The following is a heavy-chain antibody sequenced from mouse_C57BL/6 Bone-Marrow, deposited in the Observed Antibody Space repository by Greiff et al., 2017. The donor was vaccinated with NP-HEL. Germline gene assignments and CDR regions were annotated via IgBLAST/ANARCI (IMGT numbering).Heavy chain of an antibody. Sequence: EVKLVESGGGLVKPGGSLKLSCAASGFTFSSYTMSWVRQTPEKRLEWVATISGGGGNPYYPDSVKGQFTISRDNAKNTLYLQMSSLRSEDTALCYCARHEGNYPFAYWGQGTLVTVSA. V-gene: IGHV5-9*01. CDR3: ARHEGNYPFAY. CDR2: ISGGGGNP. J-gene: IGHJ3*01. D-gene: IGHD2-1*01. CDR1: GFTFSSYT.